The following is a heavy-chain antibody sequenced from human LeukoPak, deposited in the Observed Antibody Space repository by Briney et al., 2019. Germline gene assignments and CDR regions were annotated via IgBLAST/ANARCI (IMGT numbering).Heavy chain of an antibody. V-gene: IGHV3-48*02. CDR2: ISTSSSTI. CDR3: AKTTVVTGCWYLDL. CDR1: GFPFRSYS. D-gene: IGHD4-17*01. Sequence: GGSLRLSCAASGFPFRSYSMHWVRQAPGKGLEWLSFISTSSSTIYYADSVKGRFTISRDNAKSSLYLQMNSLRDEDTAVYYCAKTTVVTGCWYLDLWGRGTLVTVSS. J-gene: IGHJ2*01.